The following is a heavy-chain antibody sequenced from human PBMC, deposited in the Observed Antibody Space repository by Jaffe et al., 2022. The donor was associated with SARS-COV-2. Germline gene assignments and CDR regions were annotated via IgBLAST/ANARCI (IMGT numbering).Heavy chain of an antibody. V-gene: IGHV4-39*01. D-gene: IGHD6-13*01. CDR2: IYYSGGT. Sequence: QLQLQESGPGLVKPSETLSLTCTVSGGSISSSNYYWGWIRQPPGKGLEWIGTIYYSGGTYYNPSLKSRLTISFDTSNNQFSLRLSSVTAADTAVYYCARHVGAPQSSSWEIFDYWGQGTLVTVSS. J-gene: IGHJ4*02. CDR3: ARHVGAPQSSSWEIFDY. CDR1: GGSISSSNYY.